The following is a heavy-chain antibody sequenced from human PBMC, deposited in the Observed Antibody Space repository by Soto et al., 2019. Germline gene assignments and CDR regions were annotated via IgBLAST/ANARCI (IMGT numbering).Heavy chain of an antibody. V-gene: IGHV3-23*01. D-gene: IGHD3-10*01. CDR1: GFTFSSYA. CDR3: AKLSGSGSQSRYYFDY. CDR2: ISGSGGST. Sequence: GGSLRLSCAASGFTFSSYAMSWVRQAPGKGLEWVSAISGSGGSTYYADSVKGRFTISRDNSKNTLYLQMNSLRAEDTAVYYCAKLSGSGSQSRYYFDYWGQGTLVTVSS. J-gene: IGHJ4*02.